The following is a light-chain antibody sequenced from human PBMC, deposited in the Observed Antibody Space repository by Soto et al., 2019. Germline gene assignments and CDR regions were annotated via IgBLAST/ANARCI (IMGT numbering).Light chain of an antibody. CDR3: QQYGSSPRT. CDR2: AAS. Sequence: IVLTQSPGTLSLSPVQIANLSFIASQSISSNFLAWYQQRPGQAPRLLMYAASSRATGIPDRFSGSGSGTDFTLTIRRLEPEDFAVYYCQQYGSSPRTCGGGTKVDIK. J-gene: IGKJ4*01. CDR1: QSISSNF. V-gene: IGKV3-20*01.